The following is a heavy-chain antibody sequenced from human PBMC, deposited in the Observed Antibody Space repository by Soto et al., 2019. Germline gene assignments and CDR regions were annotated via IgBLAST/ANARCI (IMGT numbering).Heavy chain of an antibody. CDR3: AKDRSRSYGSGYPLGYFDS. CDR2: IYYSGTT. Sequence: SETLSLTCTVSNGSVSSGTYSWSWVRQPPGKGLEWIGYIYYSGTTYYTPSLKSRLTMSMDRANDHFSLNLTSATAADTAVYYCAKDRSRSYGSGYPLGYFDSWGQGTLVTVSS. D-gene: IGHD3-22*01. V-gene: IGHV4-30-2*01. J-gene: IGHJ4*02. CDR1: NGSVSSGTYS.